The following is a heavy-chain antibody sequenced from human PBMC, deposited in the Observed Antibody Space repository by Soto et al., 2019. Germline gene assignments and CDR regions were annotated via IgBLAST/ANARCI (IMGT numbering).Heavy chain of an antibody. D-gene: IGHD2-21*01. CDR3: ARGGISHWAYFYYMDV. J-gene: IGHJ6*03. CDR2: INHLGSI. Sequence: QVQLQQWGAGLLKPSETLSLTCVVSGGSLSDYFWSWIRQPPGMALEWIGEINHLGSINYNPSLKRRVTMLVDTSKIQFSLTLNSVTAADTATYYCARGGISHWAYFYYMDVWDRGTTVTVSS. V-gene: IGHV4-34*01. CDR1: GGSLSDYF.